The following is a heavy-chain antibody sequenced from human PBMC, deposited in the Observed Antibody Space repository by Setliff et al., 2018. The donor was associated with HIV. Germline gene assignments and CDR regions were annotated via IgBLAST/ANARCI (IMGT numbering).Heavy chain of an antibody. Sequence: SETLSLTCAVYGGSFSGYYWSWIRQPPGKGLEWIGTIYYSGSTYYNPSLKSRVTMTTDTSTSTAYMELRSLRSDDTAVYYCARDMDGGGSDRHFKYFYWGQGTLVTVSS. CDR1: GGSFSGYY. D-gene: IGHD3-16*01. V-gene: IGHV4-34*10. CDR2: IYYSGST. CDR3: ARDMDGGGSDRHFKYFY. J-gene: IGHJ4*02.